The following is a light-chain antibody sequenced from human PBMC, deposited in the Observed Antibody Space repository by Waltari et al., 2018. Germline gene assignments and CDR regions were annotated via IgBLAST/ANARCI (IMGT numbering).Light chain of an antibody. CDR2: AAS. V-gene: IGKV1-39*01. CDR3: QQSYSTPPGT. CDR1: QSISSY. Sequence: DIQMTRSPSSLSASVGDRVTITCRASQSISSYLNWYQQKPGKAPKLLIYAASSLQSGVPSRFSGSGSGTDFTLTISSLQPEDFATYYCQQSYSTPPGTFGPGTKVDIK. J-gene: IGKJ3*01.